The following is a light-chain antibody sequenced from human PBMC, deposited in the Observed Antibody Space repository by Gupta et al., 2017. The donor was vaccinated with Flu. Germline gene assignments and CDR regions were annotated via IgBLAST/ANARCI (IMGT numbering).Light chain of an antibody. CDR1: QDISHN. CDR2: AAY. CDR3: QKVNTYPIT. V-gene: IGKV1-9*01. J-gene: IGKJ5*01. Sequence: DIQLTQSPSFLSASVGDRVAITCRASQDISHNLAWYQEKPGEAPKLLIYAAYTLQGGVPSRFTGSGSGTEFTLTISGLQPEDFATYYCQKVNTYPITFGQGTRLDIK.